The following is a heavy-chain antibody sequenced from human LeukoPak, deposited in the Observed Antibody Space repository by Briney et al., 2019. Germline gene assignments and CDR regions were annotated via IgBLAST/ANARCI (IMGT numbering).Heavy chain of an antibody. CDR1: GFTFTNYA. CDR2: ISSSSSYI. D-gene: IGHD3-3*01. V-gene: IGHV3-21*01. J-gene: IGHJ4*02. CDR3: ARAGGASNVLRFLEWYYYFDY. Sequence: GGSLRLSCAASGFTFTNYAMNWVRQAPGKGLEWVSSISSSSSYIYYADSVKGRFTISRDNAKNSLYLQMNSLRAEDTAVYYCARAGGASNVLRFLEWYYYFDYWGQGTLVTVSS.